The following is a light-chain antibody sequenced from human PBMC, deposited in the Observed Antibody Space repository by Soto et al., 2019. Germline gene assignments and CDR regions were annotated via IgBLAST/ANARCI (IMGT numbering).Light chain of an antibody. Sequence: DIVMTQSADSLAVSLGERATINCKSSQSVFSNSNNKKYLVWYQQKPRQPPKLLIYWASSRESGVPDRFSGSGSGTDFTLTISSLQAEDVAVYYCQQYYSLPLTFGGGTKVDIK. CDR1: QSVFSNSNNKKY. J-gene: IGKJ4*01. CDR2: WAS. V-gene: IGKV4-1*01. CDR3: QQYYSLPLT.